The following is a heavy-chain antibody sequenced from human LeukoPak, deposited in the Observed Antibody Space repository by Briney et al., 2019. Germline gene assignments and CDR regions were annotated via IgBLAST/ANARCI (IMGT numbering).Heavy chain of an antibody. V-gene: IGHV3-21*01. Sequence: GGSLRLSCAASGFTFSSYSMNWVRQAPGKGLEWVPSISSSSSYIYYADSVKGRFTISRDNAKNSLYLQMNSLRAEDTAVYYCARDHQDSSGYDYPWYWGQGTLVTVSS. D-gene: IGHD3-22*01. CDR1: GFTFSSYS. J-gene: IGHJ4*02. CDR3: ARDHQDSSGYDYPWY. CDR2: ISSSSSYI.